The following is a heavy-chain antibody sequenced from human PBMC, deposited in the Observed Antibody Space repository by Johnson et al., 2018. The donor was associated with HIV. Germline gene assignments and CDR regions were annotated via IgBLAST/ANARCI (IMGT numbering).Heavy chain of an antibody. CDR1: RFTFDDYG. D-gene: IGHD1-26*01. Sequence: VQLVESGGGVVRPGGSLRLSCAASRFTFDDYGMSWVRQAPGKGLEWVSGINWNGGSTGYADSVKGRFTISRDDSKSIAYLQMNSLKTEDTAVYYCTSEWELLQDAFDIWGQGTMVTVSS. CDR2: INWNGGST. V-gene: IGHV3-20*04. J-gene: IGHJ3*02. CDR3: TSEWELLQDAFDI.